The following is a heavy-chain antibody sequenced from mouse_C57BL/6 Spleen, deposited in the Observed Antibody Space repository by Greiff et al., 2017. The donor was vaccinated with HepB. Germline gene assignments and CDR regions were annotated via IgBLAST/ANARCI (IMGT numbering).Heavy chain of an antibody. CDR1: GYTFTSYW. CDR2: IYPGSGST. D-gene: IGHD3-2*02. V-gene: IGHV1-55*01. J-gene: IGHJ3*01. CDR3: ARAGRSSGWAY. Sequence: QVQLKQPGAELVKPGASVKMSCKASGYTFTSYWITWVKQRPGQGLEWIGDIYPGSGSTNYNEKFKSKATLTVDTSSSTAYMQLSSLTSEDSAVYYCARAGRSSGWAYWGQGTLVTVSA.